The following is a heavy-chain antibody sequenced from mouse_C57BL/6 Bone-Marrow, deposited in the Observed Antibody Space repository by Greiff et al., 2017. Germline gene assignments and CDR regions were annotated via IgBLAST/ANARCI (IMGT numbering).Heavy chain of an antibody. CDR1: GYTFTSYW. CDR3: ARSAYDPWYFDV. CDR2: IHPNSGST. D-gene: IGHD6-5*01. V-gene: IGHV1-64*01. Sequence: QVQLQQPGAELVKPGASVKLSCKASGYTFTSYWMHWVKQRPGQGLEWIGMIHPNSGSTNYNEKFKGKATLTVDKSSSTAYMQLSSLTSEDSAVYDCARSAYDPWYFDVWGTGTTVTVSS. J-gene: IGHJ1*03.